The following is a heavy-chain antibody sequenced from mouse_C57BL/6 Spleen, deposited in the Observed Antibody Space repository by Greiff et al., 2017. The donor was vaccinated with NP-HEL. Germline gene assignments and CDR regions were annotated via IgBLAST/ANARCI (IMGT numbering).Heavy chain of an antibody. CDR2: IYPGGGYT. V-gene: IGHV1-63*01. J-gene: IGHJ2*01. Sequence: SGAELVRPGTSVKMSCKASGYTFTNYWIGWAKQRPGHGLEWIGDIYPGGGYTNYNEKFKGKATLTADKSSSTAYMQFSSLTSEDSAVYFCAIIYYDYDYWGQGTTLTVSS. D-gene: IGHD2-4*01. CDR3: AIIYYDYDY. CDR1: GYTFTNYW.